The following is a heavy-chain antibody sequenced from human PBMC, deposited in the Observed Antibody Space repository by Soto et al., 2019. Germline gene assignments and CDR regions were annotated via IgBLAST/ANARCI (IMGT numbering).Heavy chain of an antibody. V-gene: IGHV4-34*01. Sequence: SETLSLTCAVYGGSFSGYFWSWIRQPPGKGLEWIGEINHSGSTDYNPSLKGRVTISVDTSENQFSLKLSSVTAADTAVYYCARGPNFDYWGQGTLVTVSS. CDR2: INHSGST. CDR1: GGSFSGYF. CDR3: ARGPNFDY. J-gene: IGHJ4*02.